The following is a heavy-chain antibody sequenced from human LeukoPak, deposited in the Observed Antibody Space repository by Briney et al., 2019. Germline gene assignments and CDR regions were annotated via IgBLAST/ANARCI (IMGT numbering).Heavy chain of an antibody. J-gene: IGHJ4*02. CDR3: ARDLDYSSSPFEYYFDY. V-gene: IGHV4-61*09. D-gene: IGHD6-6*01. Sequence: SETLSLTCTVSGGSISSGSYYWSWIRQPAGKGLEWIGHIYTSGSTNYNPSLKSRVTISVDTSKNQFSLKLSSVTAADTAVYYCARDLDYSSSPFEYYFDYWGQGTLVTVSS. CDR2: IYTSGST. CDR1: GGSISSGSYY.